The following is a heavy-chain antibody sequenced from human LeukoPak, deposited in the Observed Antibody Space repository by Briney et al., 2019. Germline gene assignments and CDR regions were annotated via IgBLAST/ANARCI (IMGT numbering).Heavy chain of an antibody. CDR2: ISYDGSKK. D-gene: IGHD2-21*01. J-gene: IGHJ4*02. CDR3: AREVRSPYYDY. V-gene: IGHV3-30*03. CDR1: GFTFSSYA. Sequence: GGSLRLSCAASGFTFSSYAMHWVRQAPGKGLEWVAVISYDGSKKHYGDSVKGRFTISRDNAKNSLYLQMNSLRAEDTAVYYCAREVRSPYYDYWGQGTLVTVSS.